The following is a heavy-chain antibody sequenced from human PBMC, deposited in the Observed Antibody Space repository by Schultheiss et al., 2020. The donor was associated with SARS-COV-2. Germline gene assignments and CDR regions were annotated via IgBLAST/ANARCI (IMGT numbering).Heavy chain of an antibody. D-gene: IGHD5-12*01. CDR3: ASISGYDYPYYFDY. CDR2: IYYSGST. J-gene: IGHJ4*02. Sequence: SETLSLTCTVSGGSISSYYWSWIRQPPGKGLEWIGYIYYSGSTNYNPSLKSRVTISVDMSKNQFSLKLSSVTAADTAVYFCASISGYDYPYYFDYWGQGTLVTVSS. V-gene: IGHV4-59*01. CDR1: GGSISSYY.